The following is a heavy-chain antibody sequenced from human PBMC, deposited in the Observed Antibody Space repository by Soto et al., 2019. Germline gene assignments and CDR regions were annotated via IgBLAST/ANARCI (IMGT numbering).Heavy chain of an antibody. V-gene: IGHV3-30*03. CDR2: ISSDGHHQ. CDR1: GFSFNDYA. J-gene: IGHJ4*02. Sequence: GGSLRLSCATSGFSFNDYAMYWVRQAPGQGLEWVAIISSDGHHQFYLDNLRGRFTVSRDNSKDTLYLQMNSLRPEDTAVYYCSRGTYYPQSSGLHADYWGPGTVVTVSS. CDR3: SRGTYYPQSSGLHADY. D-gene: IGHD3-22*01.